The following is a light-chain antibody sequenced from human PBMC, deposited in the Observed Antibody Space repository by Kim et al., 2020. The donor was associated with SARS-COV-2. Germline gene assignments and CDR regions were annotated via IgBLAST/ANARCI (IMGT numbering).Light chain of an antibody. CDR1: QNIRGW. J-gene: IGKJ1*01. V-gene: IGKV1-5*03. Sequence: ASVGDSVTITCRASQNIRGWLAWYQQTPGKAPKLLIQEASNLESGVPSRFSGSGSGKEFTFTITSLQPDDSATYYCQQYDGYWTFGQGTKVDIK. CDR3: QQYDGYWT. CDR2: EAS.